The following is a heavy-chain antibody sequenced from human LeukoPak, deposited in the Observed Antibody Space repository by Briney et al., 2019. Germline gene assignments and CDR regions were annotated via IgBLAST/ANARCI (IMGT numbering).Heavy chain of an antibody. CDR2: IIPTFGTA. J-gene: IGHJ6*02. CDR1: GGTFSSYA. Sequence: SVNVSCKASGGTFSSYAISWVRQAPGQGLEWMGGIIPTFGTANYAQKFQGRVTITADESTSTAYMELSSLRSEDTAVYYCAFLVGDSDYYYYGMDVWGQGTTVTVSS. D-gene: IGHD6-13*01. V-gene: IGHV1-69*13. CDR3: AFLVGDSDYYYYGMDV.